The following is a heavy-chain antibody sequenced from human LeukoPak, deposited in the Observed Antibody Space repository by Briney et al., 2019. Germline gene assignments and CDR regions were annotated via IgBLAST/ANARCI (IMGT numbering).Heavy chain of an antibody. CDR3: AGGSGNSFDY. Sequence: SETLSLTCTVSGGSISIYYWSWIRQPPGKGLEFIGHIYYSGSTNYNPSLKSRVTISVDTSKNQFSLKLSSVTAADTAVYYCAGGSGNSFDYWGQGTLVTVSP. V-gene: IGHV4-59*01. D-gene: IGHD3-16*01. J-gene: IGHJ4*02. CDR1: GGSISIYY. CDR2: IYYSGST.